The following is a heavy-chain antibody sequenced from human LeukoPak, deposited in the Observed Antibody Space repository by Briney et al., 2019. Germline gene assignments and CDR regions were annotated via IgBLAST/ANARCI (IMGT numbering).Heavy chain of an antibody. V-gene: IGHV4-59*08. J-gene: IGHJ3*02. CDR2: ISYSGST. Sequence: ASETLSLTCTVSGGSISNYYWSWIRQPPGKGLEWIGYISYSGSTNYNTSLQSRVTISVDTSKNQFSLKLSSVTAADTAVYYCARHMARSTSDIWGQGTMVTVSS. D-gene: IGHD5-24*01. CDR3: ARHMARSTSDI. CDR1: GGSISNYY.